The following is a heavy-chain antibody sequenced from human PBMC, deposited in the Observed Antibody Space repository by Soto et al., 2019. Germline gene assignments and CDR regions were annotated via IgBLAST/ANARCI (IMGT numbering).Heavy chain of an antibody. CDR2: IIPIFGTA. D-gene: IGHD3-22*01. CDR3: AKNVWGGYFDKTYYFDY. V-gene: IGHV1-69*06. Sequence: QVQLVQSGAEVKKPGSSVKVSCKASGGTFSSYAISWVRQAPGQGLEWMGGIIPIFGTANYAQKFQGRVTITADKSTSTAYMELSSLRSEDTAVYYCAKNVWGGYFDKTYYFDYWGQGSLVTVSS. CDR1: GGTFSSYA. J-gene: IGHJ4*02.